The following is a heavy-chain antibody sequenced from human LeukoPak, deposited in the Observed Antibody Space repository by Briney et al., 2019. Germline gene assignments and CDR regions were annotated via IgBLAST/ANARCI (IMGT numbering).Heavy chain of an antibody. D-gene: IGHD6-13*01. Sequence: GGSLRLSCAASGFTFSDYYMSWSRQAPGGGLEWVSYISSSGSTIYYADSVKGRFTISREHAKNTRYLQMNSLRAEDTAVYYCAYSSSWYGIDYWGQGTLVTVSS. CDR3: AYSSSWYGIDY. V-gene: IGHV3-11*01. J-gene: IGHJ4*02. CDR2: ISSSGSTI. CDR1: GFTFSDYY.